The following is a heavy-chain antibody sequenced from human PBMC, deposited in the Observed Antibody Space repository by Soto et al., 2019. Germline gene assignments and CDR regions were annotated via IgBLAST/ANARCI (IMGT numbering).Heavy chain of an antibody. CDR2: IKQDGSEK. CDR3: ARDMDYGDYFFDY. D-gene: IGHD4-17*01. V-gene: IGHV3-7*01. Sequence: GGSLRLSCAASGFTFSSYWMSWVRQAPGKGLEWVANIKQDGSEKYYVDSVKGRFTISRDNAKNSLYLQMNSLRAEDTAVYYCARDMDYGDYFFDYWGQGTLVTVSS. CDR1: GFTFSSYW. J-gene: IGHJ4*02.